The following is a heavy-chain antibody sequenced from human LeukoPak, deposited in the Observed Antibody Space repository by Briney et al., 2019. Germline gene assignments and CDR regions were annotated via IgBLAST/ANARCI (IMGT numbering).Heavy chain of an antibody. J-gene: IGHJ4*02. D-gene: IGHD7-27*01. CDR1: GFTFSSYG. V-gene: IGHV3-30*18. Sequence: GRSLRLSCAASGFTFSSYGMHWVRQAPGKGLEWVAVISYDGSNKYYADSVKGRFTISRDNSKNTVYLQMNSLRAEDTAVYYCAKPLSGVSSDYFDYWGQGTLVTVSS. CDR2: ISYDGSNK. CDR3: AKPLSGVSSDYFDY.